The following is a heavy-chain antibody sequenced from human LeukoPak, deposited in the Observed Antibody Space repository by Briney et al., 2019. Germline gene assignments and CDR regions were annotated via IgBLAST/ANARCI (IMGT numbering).Heavy chain of an antibody. CDR3: AKRSPSGTFYFDY. D-gene: IGHD1-26*01. CDR1: GFTFSSSA. V-gene: IGHV3-23*01. Sequence: PGGSLRLSCAASGFTFSSSAMTWVRQAPGKGLEWVSSISGSGGSTLYADSVKGRFTISRDNSENTLSLQMNSLRAEDTAVYYCAKRSPSGTFYFDYWGQGTLVTVSS. CDR2: ISGSGGST. J-gene: IGHJ4*02.